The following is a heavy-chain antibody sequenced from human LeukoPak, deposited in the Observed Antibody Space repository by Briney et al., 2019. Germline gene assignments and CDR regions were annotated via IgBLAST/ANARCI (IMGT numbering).Heavy chain of an antibody. CDR2: ISAYSGNT. D-gene: IGHD5-24*01. CDR1: GFTFTSYG. V-gene: IGHV1-18*04. CDR3: ARDGVEMATYYYYAMDV. J-gene: IGHJ6*02. Sequence: ASVKVSCNASGFTFTSYGFNWVRQAPGQGLEWMGWISAYSGNTNFAQKFQGRVTMTTDTSTSTVYMELRSLRSDDTAVYYCARDGVEMATYYYYAMDVWGQGTTVTVSS.